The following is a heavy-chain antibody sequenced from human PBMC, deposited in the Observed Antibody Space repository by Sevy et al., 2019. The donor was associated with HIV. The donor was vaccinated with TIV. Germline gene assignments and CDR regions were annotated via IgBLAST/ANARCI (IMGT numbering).Heavy chain of an antibody. D-gene: IGHD3-3*01. CDR3: AIREDFWSGYYTD. CDR2: IYYSGST. CDR1: GGSISSSSYY. V-gene: IGHV4-39*01. Sequence: SETLSLTCTVSGGSISSSSYYWGWIRQPPGKGLEWIGSIYYSGSTYYNPSLKSRVTISVDTSKNQFSLKLSSVTAADTAVYYCAIREDFWSGYYTDCGQGTLVTVSS. J-gene: IGHJ4*02.